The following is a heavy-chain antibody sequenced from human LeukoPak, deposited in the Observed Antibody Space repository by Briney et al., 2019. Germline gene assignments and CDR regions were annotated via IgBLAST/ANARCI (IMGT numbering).Heavy chain of an antibody. D-gene: IGHD1-26*01. CDR2: LSRTGEST. CDR1: GFNFHRYA. CDR3: AKTTVGATSYLDY. Sequence: QAGGSLRLSCTASGFNFHRYAMTWVRQAPGKGLQWVSALSRTGESTFYADSVKGRFTISRDNSKNTLYLRLNSLRAEDTAVYYCAKTTVGATSYLDYWGQEPWSPSPQ. V-gene: IGHV3-23*01. J-gene: IGHJ4*01.